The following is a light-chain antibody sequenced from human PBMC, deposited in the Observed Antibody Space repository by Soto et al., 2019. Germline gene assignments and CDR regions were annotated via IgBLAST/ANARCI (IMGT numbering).Light chain of an antibody. CDR1: SRDVGGYNY. Sequence: SVLARPASVSGSPAQSITISCAGTSRDVGGYNYVSWYQQHPGKAPKLMIFEVSNRPSGVSNRFSGSKSGYTASLTISGLQPEDEAEYYCSSYTSVSTFLIFGGGT. CDR2: EVS. CDR3: SSYTSVSTFLI. J-gene: IGLJ2*01. V-gene: IGLV2-14*01.